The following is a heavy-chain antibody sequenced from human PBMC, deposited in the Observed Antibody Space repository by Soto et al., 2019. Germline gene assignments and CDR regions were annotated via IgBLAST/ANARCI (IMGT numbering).Heavy chain of an antibody. CDR1: GYTFTSYG. CDR2: TSAYDGNT. V-gene: IGHV1-18*01. D-gene: IGHD3-22*01. J-gene: IGHJ6*02. Sequence: GASVKVSCKASGYTFTSYGISWVRQAPGQGLEWLGWTSAYDGNTNYAQILQGRVSMTTDTSTSTAYMELRSLRSDDTAVYYCARGGYYDSSGSRNYYYYGMNVWGQGTTVTVSS. CDR3: ARGGYYDSSGSRNYYYYGMNV.